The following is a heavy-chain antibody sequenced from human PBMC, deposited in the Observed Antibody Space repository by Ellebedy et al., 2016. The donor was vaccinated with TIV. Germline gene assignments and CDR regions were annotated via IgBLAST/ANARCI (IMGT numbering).Heavy chain of an antibody. Sequence: GGSLRLXXAASGFTFSSYAMSWVRQAPGKGLEWVSAISGSGGSTYYADSVKGRFTISRDNSKNTLYLQMNSLRAEDTAVYYCAKDGSLRYFDWSTPYFDYWGQGTLVTVSS. CDR2: ISGSGGST. CDR1: GFTFSSYA. V-gene: IGHV3-23*01. CDR3: AKDGSLRYFDWSTPYFDY. J-gene: IGHJ4*02. D-gene: IGHD3-9*01.